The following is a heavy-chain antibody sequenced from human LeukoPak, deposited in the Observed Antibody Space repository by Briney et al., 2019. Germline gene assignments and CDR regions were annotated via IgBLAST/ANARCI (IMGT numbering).Heavy chain of an antibody. CDR1: GYTFTSYG. CDR3: ARDREQWLVADAFDI. V-gene: IGHV1-18*01. J-gene: IGHJ3*02. CDR2: NSAYNGNT. Sequence: ASVKVSCKASGYTFTSYGLSWVRQPPGQGLEWMGWNSAYNGNTNYAQKLQGRVTTTTDTSTSTAYMELRSLRSDDTAVYYCARDREQWLVADAFDIWGQGTMVTVS. D-gene: IGHD6-19*01.